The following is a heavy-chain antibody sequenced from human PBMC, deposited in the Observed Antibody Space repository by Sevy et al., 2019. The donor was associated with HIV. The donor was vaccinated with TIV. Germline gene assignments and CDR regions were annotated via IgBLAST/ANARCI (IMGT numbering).Heavy chain of an antibody. V-gene: IGHV3-11*06. CDR2: ISTSSTYT. D-gene: IGHD5-18*01. Sequence: GSLRLSCSASGFTFSDYYMSWIRQAPGKGLEWVSYISTSSTYTNDADSVKGRFTISRDNANNSLYLQMNSLRAEDTAVYFCARVRYKYGSYYFDYWGLGTLVTVSS. CDR3: ARVRYKYGSYYFDY. J-gene: IGHJ4*02. CDR1: GFTFSDYY.